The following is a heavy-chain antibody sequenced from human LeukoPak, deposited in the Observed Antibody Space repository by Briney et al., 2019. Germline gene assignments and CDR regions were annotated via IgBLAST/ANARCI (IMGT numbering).Heavy chain of an antibody. CDR2: IYYSGST. CDR3: ARAEEQQLEGFDP. D-gene: IGHD6-13*01. J-gene: IGHJ5*02. V-gene: IGHV4-31*03. Sequence: SQTLSLTCTVSGGSISSGGYYWSWTRQHPGKGLEWIGYIYYSGSTYYNPSLKSRVTISVDTSKNQFSLKLSSVTAADTAVYYCARAEEQQLEGFDPWGQGTLVTVSS. CDR1: GGSISSGGYY.